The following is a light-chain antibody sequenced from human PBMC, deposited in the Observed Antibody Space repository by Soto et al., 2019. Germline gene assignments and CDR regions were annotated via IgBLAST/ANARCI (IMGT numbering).Light chain of an antibody. CDR3: QSADSSGTYVV. CDR2: KDS. Sequence: SYELTQPPSVSVSPGQTARITCSGDALQKQYAYWYQQKPGQAPVLVIYKDSERTSGIPERFSGSSSGTTVTLTISGVQAEDEADYYCQSADSSGTYVVFGGGTKLTVL. V-gene: IGLV3-25*03. J-gene: IGLJ2*01. CDR1: ALQKQY.